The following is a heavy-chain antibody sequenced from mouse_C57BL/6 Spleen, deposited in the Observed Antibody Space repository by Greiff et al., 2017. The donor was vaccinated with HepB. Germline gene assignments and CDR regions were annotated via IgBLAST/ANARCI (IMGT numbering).Heavy chain of an antibody. V-gene: IGHV5-17*01. CDR2: ISSGSSTI. D-gene: IGHD1-1*01. CDR1: GFTFSDYG. Sequence: EVMLVESGGGLVKPGGSLKLSCAASGFTFSDYGMHWVRQAPEKGLVWVAYISSGSSTIYYADTVKGRFTISRDNAKNTLFLQMTSLRTEDTAMYYCARRGSWDYYGVIDYWGQGTTLTVSS. J-gene: IGHJ2*01. CDR3: ARRGSWDYYGVIDY.